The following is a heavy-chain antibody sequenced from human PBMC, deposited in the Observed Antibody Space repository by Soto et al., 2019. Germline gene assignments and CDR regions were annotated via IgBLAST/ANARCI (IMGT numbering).Heavy chain of an antibody. J-gene: IGHJ4*02. CDR1: AGSISSTTYY. V-gene: IGHV4-39*01. D-gene: IGHD1-26*01. CDR3: ASHRRSRTYYDGNHY. Sequence: SETLSLTCIVSAGSISSTTYYWGWIRQPPGKGLEWIGSIYYSGSPSYNPSLKSRVTISVDASKDQFSLRLSSVTAADTGVYYCASHRRSRTYYDGNHYSGQAALVTVSS. CDR2: IYYSGSP.